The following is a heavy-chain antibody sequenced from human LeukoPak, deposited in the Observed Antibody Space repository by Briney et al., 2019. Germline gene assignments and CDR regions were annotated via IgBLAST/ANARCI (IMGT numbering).Heavy chain of an antibody. CDR1: GFTFSSYA. CDR3: AKSPLGGYCSSTSCSTAFDY. Sequence: SGGSLRLSCAASGFTFSSYAMSWVRQAPGKGLEWVSAISGSGGSTYYADSVKGRFTISRDNSKNTLYLQMNSLRAEDTAVYYCAKSPLGGYCSSTSCSTAFDYWGQGTLVTVSS. V-gene: IGHV3-23*01. J-gene: IGHJ4*02. CDR2: ISGSGGST. D-gene: IGHD2-2*01.